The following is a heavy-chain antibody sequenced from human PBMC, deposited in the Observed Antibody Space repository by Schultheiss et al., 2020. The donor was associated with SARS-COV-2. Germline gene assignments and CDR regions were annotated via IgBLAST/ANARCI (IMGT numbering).Heavy chain of an antibody. CDR1: GYTFTGYY. CDR2: INPNSGGT. D-gene: IGHD4-11*01. V-gene: IGHV1-2*06. Sequence: GGSLRLSCKASGYTFTGYYMHWVRQAPGQGLEWMGRINPNSGGTNYAQKFQGRVTMTRDTSISTAYMELSRLRSDDTAVYYCARDYSNSYGMDVWGQGTTVTVSS. J-gene: IGHJ6*02. CDR3: ARDYSNSYGMDV.